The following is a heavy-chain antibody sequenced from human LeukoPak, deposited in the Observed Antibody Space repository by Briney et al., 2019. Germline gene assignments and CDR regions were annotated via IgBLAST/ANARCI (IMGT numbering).Heavy chain of an antibody. V-gene: IGHV4-59*01. CDR2: IYYSGST. CDR1: GGSISSYY. CDR3: ARARDGYNPLENDY. D-gene: IGHD5-24*01. Sequence: KTSETLSLTCTVSGGSISSYYWSWIRQPPGKGLEWIGYIYYSGSTNYNPSLESRVTISVDTSKNQFSLKLSSVTAADTAVYYCARARDGYNPLENDYWGQGTLVTVSS. J-gene: IGHJ4*02.